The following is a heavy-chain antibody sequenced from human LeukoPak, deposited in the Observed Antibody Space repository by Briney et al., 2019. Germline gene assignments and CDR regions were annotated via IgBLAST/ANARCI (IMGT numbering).Heavy chain of an antibody. Sequence: SETLSLTCAVSGGSISSSNWWSWVRQPPGKGLEWIGEIYHSGITYYNPSLKSRVTISVDRSKNQFSLKLSSVTAADTAVYYCARDPSGEYYFDYWGQGTLVTVSS. J-gene: IGHJ4*02. D-gene: IGHD3-10*01. CDR1: GGSISSSNW. CDR2: IYHSGIT. V-gene: IGHV4-4*02. CDR3: ARDPSGEYYFDY.